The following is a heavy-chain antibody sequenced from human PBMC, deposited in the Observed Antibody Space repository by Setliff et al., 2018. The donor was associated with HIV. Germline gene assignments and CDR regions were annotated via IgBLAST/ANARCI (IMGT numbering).Heavy chain of an antibody. CDR3: ALPRVFDSFHV. J-gene: IGHJ3*01. CDR2: ISPDNGAA. V-gene: IGHV1-2*06. CDR1: GYTLTELS. Sequence: ASVKVSCKLSGYTLTELSMNWVRQAPGQGLEWIGRISPDNGAAEYAPQFQGRVIMTVDTSISTAYLEIPRLTSDDAAVYYCALPRVFDSFHVWGQGTMVTVSS.